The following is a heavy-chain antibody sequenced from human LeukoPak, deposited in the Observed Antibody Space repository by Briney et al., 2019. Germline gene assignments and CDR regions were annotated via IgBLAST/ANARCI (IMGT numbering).Heavy chain of an antibody. J-gene: IGHJ3*02. CDR1: GFTFSNYG. CDR2: IWYDGSNE. CDR3: ARRGTPGSSDAFDM. Sequence: GGSLRLSCAASGFTFSNYGMHWVRQAPGKGLEWVALIWYDGSNEDHADSVKGRFTISRDNSKNTLYLQMNSLRAEDTALYYCARRGTPGSSDAFDMWGQGTMVTVFS. D-gene: IGHD3-16*01. V-gene: IGHV3-33*01.